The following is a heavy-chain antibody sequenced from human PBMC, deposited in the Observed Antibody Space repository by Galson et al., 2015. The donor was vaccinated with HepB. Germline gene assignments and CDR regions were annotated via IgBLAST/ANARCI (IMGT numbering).Heavy chain of an antibody. CDR3: AKGRQYANTWETGFYHSGLDV. CDR1: GFTFNTHA. Sequence: SLRLSCAASGFTFNTHAMHWVRQAPGKGLEWVAVVSYSGSYQYYADSVKGRFTISRDNSRNTVFLHMNSLGGEDTAVYYCAKGRQYANTWETGFYHSGLDVWGQGTAVTVSS. CDR2: VSYSGSYQ. V-gene: IGHV3-30*04. D-gene: IGHD1-14*01. J-gene: IGHJ6*02.